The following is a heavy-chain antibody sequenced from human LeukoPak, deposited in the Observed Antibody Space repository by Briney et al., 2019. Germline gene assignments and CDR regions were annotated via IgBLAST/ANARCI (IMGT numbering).Heavy chain of an antibody. CDR3: ARVTATKYYYYMDV. D-gene: IGHD6-25*01. J-gene: IGHJ6*03. V-gene: IGHV3-53*01. Sequence: GGSLRLSCAASGFTVSSNYMSWVRQAPGKGLEWVSVIYSGGSTYYADSVKGRFTISRDNSKNTLYLRMNSLRAEDTAVYYCARVTATKYYYYMDVWGKGTTVTVSS. CDR2: IYSGGST. CDR1: GFTVSSNY.